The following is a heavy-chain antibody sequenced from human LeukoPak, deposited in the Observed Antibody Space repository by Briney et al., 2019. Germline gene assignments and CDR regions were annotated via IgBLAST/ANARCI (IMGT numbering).Heavy chain of an antibody. CDR3: TRNASPDY. Sequence: SETLSLTCTVSGVSVGSGDYFWSWIRQPPGKGLEWIGYIYFSGSTDSNPSLESRVTVSIDTSKNQFSLKLRSVTAADTAVYYCTRNASPDYWGQGVLVTVSS. V-gene: IGHV4-30-4*08. D-gene: IGHD1-14*01. J-gene: IGHJ4*02. CDR1: GVSVGSGDYF. CDR2: IYFSGST.